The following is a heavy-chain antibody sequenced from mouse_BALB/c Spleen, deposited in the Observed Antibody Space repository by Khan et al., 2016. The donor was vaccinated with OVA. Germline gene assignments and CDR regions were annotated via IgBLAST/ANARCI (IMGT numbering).Heavy chain of an antibody. J-gene: IGHJ3*01. CDR1: GYTFTSYV. Sequence: EVQLQQSGPELVKPGASVKMSCKASGYTFTSYVMHWVKQKPGQGLEWIGYISPNSDGSKYNEKFRGKATLTSDKSSRTAYMELSSLTSEDSAVYYCLLSFYYNGSAYEGFAYWGQGTLVTVSA. CDR2: ISPNSDGS. CDR3: LLSFYYNGSAYEGFAY. V-gene: IGHV1S136*01. D-gene: IGHD1-1*01.